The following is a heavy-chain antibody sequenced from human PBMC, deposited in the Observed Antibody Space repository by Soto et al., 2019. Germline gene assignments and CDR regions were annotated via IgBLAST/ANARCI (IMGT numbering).Heavy chain of an antibody. Sequence: SETLSLTCTVSGDSISTSGYYWGWIRQHPGKGLEWIGYIYYTGTSYYNPSLKSRVSISLDTSKNQFSLQLNSVTAADTAVYYCARDYYFDYWGRGTLVTVSS. CDR1: GDSISTSGYY. CDR3: ARDYYFDY. V-gene: IGHV4-31*03. J-gene: IGHJ4*01. CDR2: IYYTGTS.